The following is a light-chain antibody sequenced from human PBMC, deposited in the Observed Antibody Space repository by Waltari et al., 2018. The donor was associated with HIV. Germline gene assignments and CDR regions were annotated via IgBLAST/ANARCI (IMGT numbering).Light chain of an antibody. V-gene: IGKV1-33*01. CDR3: QQFGALPLT. J-gene: IGKJ4*01. CDR1: QDISNY. CDR2: DAS. Sequence: ASVGDRVTITCQASQDISNYLNWYQHKSGRAPKLLIYDASNLQTGVPSRFRGRGSGTEFTFTITSLQPEDAATYYCQQFGALPLTFGGGTKVEVK.